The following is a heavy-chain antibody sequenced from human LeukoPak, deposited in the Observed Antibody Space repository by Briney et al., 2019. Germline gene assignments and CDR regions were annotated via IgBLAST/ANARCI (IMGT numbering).Heavy chain of an antibody. J-gene: IGHJ4*02. Sequence: PGGSLRLSCAASGFSFSDYYMSWIRQAPGKGLEWVSYMSSSGDTIYYADSVKGRFTISRDNAKNSLFLQMNSLRAEDTAVYYCVTAPIRTYSVYWGQGTLVTVSS. CDR3: VTAPIRTYSVY. D-gene: IGHD2-15*01. V-gene: IGHV3-11*04. CDR1: GFSFSDYY. CDR2: MSSSGDTI.